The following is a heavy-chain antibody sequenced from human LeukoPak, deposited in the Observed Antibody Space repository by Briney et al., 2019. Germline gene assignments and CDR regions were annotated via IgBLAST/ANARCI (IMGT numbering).Heavy chain of an antibody. V-gene: IGHV3-48*01. D-gene: IGHD2-2*01. CDR2: ISSSSSTI. CDR1: GFTFSSYS. CDR3: ARDPPAYVVVPAAPGDY. J-gene: IGHJ4*02. Sequence: GGSLRLSCAASGFTFSSYSMNWVRQAPGKGLEWVSYISSSSSTIYYADSVKGRFTISRDNAKNSLYLQRNSLRAEDTAVYYCARDPPAYVVVPAAPGDYWGQGTLVTVSS.